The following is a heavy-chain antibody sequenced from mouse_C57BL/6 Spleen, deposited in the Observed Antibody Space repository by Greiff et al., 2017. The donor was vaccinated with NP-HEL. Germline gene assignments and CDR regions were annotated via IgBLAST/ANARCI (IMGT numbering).Heavy chain of an antibody. J-gene: IGHJ3*01. CDR2: ISSGSSTI. CDR1: GFTFSDYG. Sequence: DVKLVESGGGLVKPGGSLKLSCAASGFTFSDYGMHWVRQAPEKGLEWVAYISSGSSTIYYADTVKGRFTLSRDNAKNTLFLQMTSLRSEDTAMYYCARRSFAYWGQGTLVTVSA. CDR3: ARRSFAY. V-gene: IGHV5-17*01.